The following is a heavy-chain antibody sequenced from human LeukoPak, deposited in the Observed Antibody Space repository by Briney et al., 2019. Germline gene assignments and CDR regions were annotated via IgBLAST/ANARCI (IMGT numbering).Heavy chain of an antibody. D-gene: IGHD3-22*01. CDR3: TTVQSYYYDSSGYYIIDY. V-gene: IGHV3-15*01. CDR1: GFSFNNYW. CDR2: TKSKTDGGTT. J-gene: IGHJ4*02. Sequence: VGSLRLSCADSGFSFNNYWMSWVRQAPGKGLEWVGRTKSKTDGGTTDYDAPVKGRFNISRDDSKNSMYLQMNSLTTEDTAVYYCTTVQSYYYDSSGYYIIDYWGQGTLVTVSS.